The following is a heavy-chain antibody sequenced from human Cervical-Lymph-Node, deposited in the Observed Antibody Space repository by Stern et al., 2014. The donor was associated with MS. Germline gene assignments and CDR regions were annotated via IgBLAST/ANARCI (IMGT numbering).Heavy chain of an antibody. CDR3: EREGIADLEGILDV. Sequence: VQLVESGGAVVQPGRSLRLSCAASGFTFGSYGMHWVRQAPGKGLEWVAIIWNDGGNKYYADSVKGRFTISRDNSKNTLFLQMISLRVEDTAVYYCEREGIADLEGILDVWGQGTTVTVSS. V-gene: IGHV3-33*01. D-gene: IGHD6-13*01. CDR1: GFTFGSYG. J-gene: IGHJ6*02. CDR2: IWNDGGNK.